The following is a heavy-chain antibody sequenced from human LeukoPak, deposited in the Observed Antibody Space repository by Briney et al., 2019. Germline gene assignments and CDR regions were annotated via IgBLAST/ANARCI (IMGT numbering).Heavy chain of an antibody. D-gene: IGHD4-17*01. Sequence: PGGSLRLSCAASGFAFTNYWMSRVRQAPGKGLEWVANIKQDGSQKYYVDSVKGRFTISRDNAKNSVYLQMNSLSAEDTAVYYCARDKIDGDSFFVYWGQGTLVTVSS. J-gene: IGHJ4*02. CDR2: IKQDGSQK. CDR3: ARDKIDGDSFFVY. V-gene: IGHV3-7*01. CDR1: GFAFTNYW.